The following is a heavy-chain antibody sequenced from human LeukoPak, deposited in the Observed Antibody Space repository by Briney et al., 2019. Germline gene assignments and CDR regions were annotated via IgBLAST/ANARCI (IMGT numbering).Heavy chain of an antibody. CDR2: INHSGST. V-gene: IGHV4-34*01. CDR3: ARGRLVFFYGMDV. D-gene: IGHD3-3*01. J-gene: IGHJ6*02. Sequence: KPSETLSLTCAVYGGSFSGYYWSWIRQPPGKGLEWIGEINHSGSTNYNPSLKSRVTISVDTSKNQFSLKLSSVTAADTAVHYCARGRLVFFYGMDVWGQGTTVTVSS. CDR1: GGSFSGYY.